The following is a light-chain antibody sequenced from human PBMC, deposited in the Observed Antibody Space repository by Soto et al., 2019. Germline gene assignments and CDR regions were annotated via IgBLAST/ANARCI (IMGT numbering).Light chain of an antibody. CDR3: QSYGSGLSVV. CDR2: ETD. V-gene: IGLV1-40*01. J-gene: IGLJ2*01. Sequence: QSVLTQPPSISGAPGKRVTITCTGSDSNIGASYDVNWYQHLPGAAPNLLIYETDNRPSGVPDRFSASRSGASASLAIDKLQTGDEGDYYCQSYGSGLSVVFGGGTKVTVL. CDR1: DSNIGASYD.